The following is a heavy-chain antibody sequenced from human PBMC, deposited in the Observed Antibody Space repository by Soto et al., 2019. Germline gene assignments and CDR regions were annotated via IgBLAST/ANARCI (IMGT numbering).Heavy chain of an antibody. CDR3: ARQTTYSSSWFDY. D-gene: IGHD2-2*01. V-gene: IGHV4-4*07. CDR1: GGSISNYY. CDR2: IYTSGST. Sequence: SETLSLTCTVSGGSISNYYWTWIRQPAGKGLEWIGRIYTSGSTNYNPSLKSRVTLSVDTSKNQFSLKLSSVTAADTALYYCARQTTYSSSWFDYWGHGTLVTVS. J-gene: IGHJ5*01.